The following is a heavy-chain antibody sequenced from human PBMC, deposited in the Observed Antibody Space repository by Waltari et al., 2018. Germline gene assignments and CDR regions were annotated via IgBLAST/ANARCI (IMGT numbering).Heavy chain of an antibody. J-gene: IGHJ3*02. CDR1: GFTFSSYS. V-gene: IGHV3-21*01. CDR3: ARDPMTTGTNDAFDI. CDR2: ISSSSSYI. Sequence: EVQLVESGGGLVKPGGSLRLSCAASGFTFSSYSMNWVRQAPGKGLEWGSSISSSSSYIYYADSVKGRFTIPRDNAKNALYLQMNSLRAEDTAVYYGARDPMTTGTNDAFDIWGQGTMVTVSS. D-gene: IGHD4-17*01.